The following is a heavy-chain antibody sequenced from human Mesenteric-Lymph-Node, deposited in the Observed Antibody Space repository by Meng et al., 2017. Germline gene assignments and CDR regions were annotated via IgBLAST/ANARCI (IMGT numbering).Heavy chain of an antibody. J-gene: IGHJ5*02. CDR1: GFIFDDYA. V-gene: IGHV3-9*01. CDR2: ISWNSGSV. Sequence: SLKISCTVSGFIFDDYAMHWVRQAPGKGLEWVSGISWNSGSVGYADSVRGRFTISRDNAKDSLFLQMNSLRAEDTAVYYCARDHNCGGGSCYAWSLNPWARGPL. CDR3: ARDHNCGGGSCYAWSLNP. D-gene: IGHD2-15*01.